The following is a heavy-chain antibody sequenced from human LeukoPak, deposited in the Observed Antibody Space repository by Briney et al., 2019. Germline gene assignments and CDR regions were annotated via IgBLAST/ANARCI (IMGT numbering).Heavy chain of an antibody. J-gene: IGHJ4*02. Sequence: GGSLRLSCAASGFTFSSYSMNWVRQAPGKGLEWVSYISSSSSTIYYADSVKGRFTISRDNAKNSLYLQMNSLRAEDTAVYYCARVKRYDYVWGSYPFDYWGQGTLVTVSS. D-gene: IGHD3-16*02. CDR1: GFTFSSYS. CDR3: ARVKRYDYVWGSYPFDY. V-gene: IGHV3-48*04. CDR2: ISSSSSTI.